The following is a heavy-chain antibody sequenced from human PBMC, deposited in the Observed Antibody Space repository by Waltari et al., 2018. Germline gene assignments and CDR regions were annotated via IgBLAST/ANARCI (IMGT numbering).Heavy chain of an antibody. Sequence: QVQLQQWGAGLLKPSETLSLTCAVYGGSFSGYYWSWIRQPPGKGLEWIGEINHSGSTNHNPSLKSRVTISVDTSKNQFSLKLSSVTAADTAVYYCARGAAAGFAEYFQHWGQGTLVTVSS. CDR2: INHSGST. V-gene: IGHV4-34*01. D-gene: IGHD6-13*01. CDR1: GGSFSGYY. CDR3: ARGAAAGFAEYFQH. J-gene: IGHJ1*01.